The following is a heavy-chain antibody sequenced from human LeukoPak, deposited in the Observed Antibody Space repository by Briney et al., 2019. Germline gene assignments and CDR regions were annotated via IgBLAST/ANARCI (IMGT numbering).Heavy chain of an antibody. CDR3: ATTQTFDY. CDR1: GFTFSNYW. Sequence: GESLRLSCIASGFTFSNYWMSWVRQAPGKGLEWVANIKQDGSEKYYMDSVKGRFSISRDNAKNSLNLQMNNLRAEDTAVYCATTQTFDYWGQGTRVTVSS. CDR2: IKQDGSEK. V-gene: IGHV3-7*03. J-gene: IGHJ4*02. D-gene: IGHD2-15*01.